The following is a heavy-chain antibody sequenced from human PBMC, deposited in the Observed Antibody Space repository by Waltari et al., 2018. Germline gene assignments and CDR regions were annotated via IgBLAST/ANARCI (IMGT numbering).Heavy chain of an antibody. Sequence: EVQLVESGGGLVQPGGSLRLSCAASGFTFSSYWMHWVRQAPGKGLVWVSLINSGWSSTSYADSVKVRFTISRHNAKNTLYLQMNSLIAEDTAVYYCARVEWELFSTVDYWGQGTLVTVSS. CDR1: GFTFSSYW. CDR2: INSGWSST. V-gene: IGHV3-74*01. D-gene: IGHD1-26*01. J-gene: IGHJ4*02. CDR3: ARVEWELFSTVDY.